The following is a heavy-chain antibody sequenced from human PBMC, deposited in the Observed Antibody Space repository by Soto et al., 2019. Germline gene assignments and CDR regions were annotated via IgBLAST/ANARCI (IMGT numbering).Heavy chain of an antibody. CDR2: ISYDGSNK. CDR3: VRDQLYYYDIFGRPLNGFDI. J-gene: IGHJ3*02. Sequence: PGGSLRLSCAASGFTFSSYAMHWVRQAPGKGLEWVAVISYDGSNKYYADSVKGRFTISRDNAENSLYLQMNSLGAEDTALYYCVRDQLYYYDIFGRPLNGFDIWGQGTMVTVSS. CDR1: GFTFSSYA. V-gene: IGHV3-30-3*01. D-gene: IGHD3-22*01.